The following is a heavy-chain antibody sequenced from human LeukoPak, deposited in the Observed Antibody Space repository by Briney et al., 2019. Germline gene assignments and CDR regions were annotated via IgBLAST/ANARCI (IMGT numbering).Heavy chain of an antibody. J-gene: IGHJ4*02. Sequence: PSETLSLTCAVYGGSFSGYYWSWIRQPPGKGLEWIGEINHSGSTNYNPSLKSRVTISVDTSKNQFSLRLNSVTAADTAVYYCATIERLDMSTPLNWGQGTLVTVSS. CDR1: GGSFSGYY. CDR3: ATIERLDMSTPLN. V-gene: IGHV4-34*01. CDR2: INHSGST. D-gene: IGHD3-16*01.